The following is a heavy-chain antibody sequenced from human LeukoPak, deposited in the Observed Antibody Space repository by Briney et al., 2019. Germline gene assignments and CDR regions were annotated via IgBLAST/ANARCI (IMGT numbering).Heavy chain of an antibody. CDR3: AKDGSGGGWKWFDP. D-gene: IGHD2-15*01. V-gene: IGHV3-30*02. Sequence: PGGSLRLSCAASGLTFSCYGFHWVHQAPGQGLAGVAFIGYDGSNKYYADSLKGRFTISRDNSKNTLYLQMNSLRAEDTAVYYCAKDGSGGGWKWFDPWGQGTLVTVSS. J-gene: IGHJ5*02. CDR1: GLTFSCYG. CDR2: IGYDGSNK.